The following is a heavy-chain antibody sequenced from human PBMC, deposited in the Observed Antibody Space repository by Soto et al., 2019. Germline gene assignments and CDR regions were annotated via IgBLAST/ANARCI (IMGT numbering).Heavy chain of an antibody. CDR3: ARRIPFGYGMDV. D-gene: IGHD2-21*01. CDR1: GFPFRSYA. CDR2: ITSNGGNT. Sequence: EVQLVESGGGLVLPGGSLRLSFAASGFPFRSYAMQWVGQAPGKGLECVSAITSNGGNTDYANYVKGRFTISRDDSKNTLYLQMGSLRAEDMAVYYCARRIPFGYGMDVWGQGTTVTVSS. J-gene: IGHJ6*02. V-gene: IGHV3-64*01.